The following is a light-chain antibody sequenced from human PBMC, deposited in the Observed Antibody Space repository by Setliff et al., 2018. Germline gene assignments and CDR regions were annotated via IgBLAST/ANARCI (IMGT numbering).Light chain of an antibody. Sequence: QSALTQPASVSGSPGQSITISCTGTSSDVGDYNYVSWYQHHPGKAPKLIIYNVSNRPSGVSNRFSGSKSGNTASLTISGLQAEDEADFYCGSHTISSTRVFGTGTKVTVL. CDR2: NVS. CDR1: SSDVGDYNY. J-gene: IGLJ1*01. CDR3: GSHTISSTRV. V-gene: IGLV2-14*03.